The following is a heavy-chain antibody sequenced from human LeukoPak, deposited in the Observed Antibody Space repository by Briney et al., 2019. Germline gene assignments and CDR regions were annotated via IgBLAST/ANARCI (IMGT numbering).Heavy chain of an antibody. D-gene: IGHD2-2*01. Sequence: PSETLSLTCAVYGGSFSGYYWSWIRQPPGKGLEWIVEIIHSGSTNYNPSLKSRVTISVDTSENQFSLKLSSVTAADTAVYYWARLNRRKVGDKAVVLQAAHIDDWGQGTLVTVSS. V-gene: IGHV4-34*12. CDR1: GGSFSGYY. CDR3: ARLNRRKVGDKAVVLQAAHIDD. J-gene: IGHJ4*02. CDR2: IIHSGST.